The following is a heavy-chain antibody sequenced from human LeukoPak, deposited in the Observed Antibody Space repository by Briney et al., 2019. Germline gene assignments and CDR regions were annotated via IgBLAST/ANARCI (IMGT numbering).Heavy chain of an antibody. CDR1: GFTLSTYL. CDR2: VIGDVTST. CDR3: ARGPRYSFGSAFDY. Sequence: PGGSLRLSCAASGFTLSTYLMHWVRQAPGKGLGWVSRVIGDVTSTTYADSVKGRFTISRDNAKNTLYLQMDSLRAEDTAVYYCARGPRYSFGSAFDYWGQGTLVTVSS. D-gene: IGHD5-18*01. J-gene: IGHJ4*02. V-gene: IGHV3-74*01.